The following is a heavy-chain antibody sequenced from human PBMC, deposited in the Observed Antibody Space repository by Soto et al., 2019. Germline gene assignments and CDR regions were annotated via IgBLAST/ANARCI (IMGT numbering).Heavy chain of an antibody. Sequence: VGSLRLSCAASGFTFSSYSMNWVRQAPGKGLEWVSSISSSSSYIYYADSVKGRFTISRDNAKNSLYLQMNSLRAEDTAVYYCARDQPKGPLGMDVWGQGTTVTVSS. CDR2: ISSSSSYI. CDR3: ARDQPKGPLGMDV. J-gene: IGHJ6*02. V-gene: IGHV3-21*01. CDR1: GFTFSSYS.